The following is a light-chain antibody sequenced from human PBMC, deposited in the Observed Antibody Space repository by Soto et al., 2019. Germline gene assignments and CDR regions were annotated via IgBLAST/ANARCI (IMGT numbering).Light chain of an antibody. Sequence: QSVLTQPPSVSGAPGQRVTISCTGSSSNIGAGYDVHWYQQLPGTAPKLLIYGNSNRPSGVPDRFSGSKSGTSASLAITWLQAEDEADYYCQSYDSSLSGSYVFVTGTRSPS. J-gene: IGLJ1*01. CDR3: QSYDSSLSGSYV. CDR2: GNS. CDR1: SSNIGAGYD. V-gene: IGLV1-40*01.